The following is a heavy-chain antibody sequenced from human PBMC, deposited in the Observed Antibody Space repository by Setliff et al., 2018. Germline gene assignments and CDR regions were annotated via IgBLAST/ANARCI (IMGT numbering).Heavy chain of an antibody. Sequence: SETLSLTCSVSGASISITYYYGDWIRQSPEKGLEWIGTIYQNGITYYNPSVKSRVTISVDKSKNQFSLSLRSVTAADTAVYYCATDGPVLNGDYISWGQGTLVTVSS. J-gene: IGHJ5*02. D-gene: IGHD3-10*01. CDR2: IYQNGIT. V-gene: IGHV4-39*07. CDR3: ATDGPVLNGDYIS. CDR1: GASISITYYY.